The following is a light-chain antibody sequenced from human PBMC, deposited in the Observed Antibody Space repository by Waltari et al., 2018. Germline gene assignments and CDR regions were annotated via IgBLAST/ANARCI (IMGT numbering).Light chain of an antibody. CDR3: QHYVRLPVT. CDR2: GAS. Sequence: EIVLTQSPGTLSLSPGERATLSCWASQSVGRSLAWYQQKRGQAPRLLIDGASTRATGIPDRFSGSGSGTDFSLTISRLEPEDFAVYYCQHYVRLPVTFGQGTKVEI. J-gene: IGKJ1*01. CDR1: QSVGRS. V-gene: IGKV3-20*01.